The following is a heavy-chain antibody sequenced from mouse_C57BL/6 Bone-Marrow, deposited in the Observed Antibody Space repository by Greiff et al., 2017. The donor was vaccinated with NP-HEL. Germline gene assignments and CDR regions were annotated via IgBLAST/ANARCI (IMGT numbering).Heavy chain of an antibody. D-gene: IGHD1-1*01. CDR3: TRCYYYGSSYLAWFAY. J-gene: IGHJ3*01. CDR2: IYPGNSDT. CDR1: GYTFTSYW. V-gene: IGHV1-5*01. Sequence: EVQLQQSGTVLARPGASVKMSCKTSGYTFTSYWMHWVKQRPGQGLDWIGAIYPGNSDTSYNQKFKGKAKLTAVTSASTAYMELSSLTNEDSAVYYCTRCYYYGSSYLAWFAYWGQGTLVTVSA.